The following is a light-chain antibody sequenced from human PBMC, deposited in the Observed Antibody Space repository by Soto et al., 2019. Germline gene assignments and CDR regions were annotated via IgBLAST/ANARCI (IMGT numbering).Light chain of an antibody. J-gene: IGKJ1*01. CDR1: QSISGY. Sequence: DIQMTQSPSSLSASVGDRVTITCRASQSISGYLNWYQQKPGKAPKLLIYAASSLQSGVPSRFSGSESGTYFTLTISSLQPEDFATYYCQRSYSTPWTFGQGTKVEIK. CDR3: QRSYSTPWT. V-gene: IGKV1-39*01. CDR2: AAS.